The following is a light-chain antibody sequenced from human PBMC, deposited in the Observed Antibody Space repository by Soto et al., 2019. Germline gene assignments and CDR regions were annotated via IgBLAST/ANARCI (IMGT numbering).Light chain of an antibody. CDR2: DVS. CDR1: SSDVGAYNR. J-gene: IGLJ1*01. V-gene: IGLV2-18*02. Sequence: QSALTQPPSVSGSPGQSVTISCTGTSSDVGAYNRVSWCQQPPGAAPKLMICDVSNRPSGVPERFSGSKSGNTASLTIFGLQAEDEADYYCSSFTTSSTYVFGTGTKVTVL. CDR3: SSFTTSSTYV.